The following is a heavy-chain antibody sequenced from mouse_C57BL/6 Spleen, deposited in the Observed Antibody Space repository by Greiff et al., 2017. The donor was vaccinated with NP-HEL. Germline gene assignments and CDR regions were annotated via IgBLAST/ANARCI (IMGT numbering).Heavy chain of an antibody. J-gene: IGHJ3*01. D-gene: IGHD3-2*02. CDR1: GYSITSGYY. CDR3: ARDSSGPWFAY. CDR2: ISYDGSN. Sequence: EVQLKESGPGLVKPSQSLSLTCSVTGYSITSGYYWNWIRQFPGNKLEWMGYISYDGSNNYNPSLKNRISITRDTSKNQFFLKLNSVTTEDTATYYCARDSSGPWFAYWGQGTLVTVSA. V-gene: IGHV3-6*01.